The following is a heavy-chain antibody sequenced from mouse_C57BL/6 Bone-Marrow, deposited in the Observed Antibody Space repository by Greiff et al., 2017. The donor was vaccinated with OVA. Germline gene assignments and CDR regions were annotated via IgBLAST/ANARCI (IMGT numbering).Heavy chain of an antibody. D-gene: IGHD2-5*01. CDR2: ISSGGSYT. CDR1: GFTFSSYG. V-gene: IGHV5-6*01. CDR3: ARNSNSFAY. Sequence: EVQGVESGGDLVKPGGSLKLSCAASGFTFSSYGMSWVRQTPDKRLEWVATISSGGSYTYYPDSVKGRFTISRDNAKNTLYLQMSSLKSEDTAMYYCARNSNSFAYWGQGTLVTVSA. J-gene: IGHJ3*01.